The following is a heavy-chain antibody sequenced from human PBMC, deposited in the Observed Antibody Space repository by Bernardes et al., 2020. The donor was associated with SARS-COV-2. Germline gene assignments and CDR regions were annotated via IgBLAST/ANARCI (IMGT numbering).Heavy chain of an antibody. CDR3: ARGSRHGDLDY. CDR1: NGSISDYY. CDR2: IYYRGT. D-gene: IGHD4-17*01. J-gene: IGHJ4*02. V-gene: IGHV4-59*01. Sequence: SETLSLTCTVSNGSISDYYWSWIRQPPGKGLEWIGYIYYRGTKYIPSLKSRATISVDTSKNHFSLNLNSVTAVDTAVYYCARGSRHGDLDYWGQGSRVTVSS.